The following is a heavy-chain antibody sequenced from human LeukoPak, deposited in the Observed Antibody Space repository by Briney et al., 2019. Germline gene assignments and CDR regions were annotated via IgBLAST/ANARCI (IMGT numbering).Heavy chain of an antibody. J-gene: IGHJ4*02. CDR1: GGSSSGYY. Sequence: PSETLSLTCAVYGGSSSGYYWSWIRQPPGKGLEWIGEINHSGSTNYNPSLKSRVTISVDTSKNQCSLKLSSVTAADTAVYYCARGITDYDILTGLVQLWGQGTLVTVSS. D-gene: IGHD3-9*01. V-gene: IGHV4-34*01. CDR2: INHSGST. CDR3: ARGITDYDILTGLVQL.